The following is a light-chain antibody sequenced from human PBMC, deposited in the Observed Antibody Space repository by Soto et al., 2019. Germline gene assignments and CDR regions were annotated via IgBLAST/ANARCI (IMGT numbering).Light chain of an antibody. CDR3: TSYTTSGTYV. V-gene: IGLV2-14*03. J-gene: IGLJ1*01. CDR1: SSDVGHYNY. Sequence: QSVLTQPASVSGSPGQSITISCTGTSSDVGHYNYVSWYQQHPGKAPKLMIYDVSQRPSGVSDRFSGSKSGNTASLTISGLQAEDEADYYCTSYTTSGTYVFGTGTKVTVL. CDR2: DVS.